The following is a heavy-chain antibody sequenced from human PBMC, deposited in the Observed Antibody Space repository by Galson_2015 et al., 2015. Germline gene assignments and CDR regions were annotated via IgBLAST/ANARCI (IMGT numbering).Heavy chain of an antibody. Sequence: CAISGDSVSGNIVDWNWIRQSPSRGLEWLGRTYYRSSWNSDYAESVKRRLAINADTSRNQISLQLTSVTPEDTAVYYCARVAHLGRGLHSWGQGTQVTVSS. D-gene: IGHD7-27*01. V-gene: IGHV6-1*01. J-gene: IGHJ4*02. CDR2: TYYRSSWNS. CDR3: ARVAHLGRGLHS. CDR1: GDSVSGNIVD.